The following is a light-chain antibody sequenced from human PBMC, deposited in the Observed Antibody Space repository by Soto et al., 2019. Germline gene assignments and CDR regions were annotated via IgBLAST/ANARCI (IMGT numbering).Light chain of an antibody. Sequence: EIVLTQSRGTLSLSLGERATLSCRASQSVSSSYLAWYQQKPGQAPRLLIYGAFSRATGISDRFSGSGSGTDFTLTISRLEPEDFAVYYCQQYGSSPGTFGQGTKVEIK. J-gene: IGKJ1*01. CDR1: QSVSSSY. CDR3: QQYGSSPGT. CDR2: GAF. V-gene: IGKV3-20*01.